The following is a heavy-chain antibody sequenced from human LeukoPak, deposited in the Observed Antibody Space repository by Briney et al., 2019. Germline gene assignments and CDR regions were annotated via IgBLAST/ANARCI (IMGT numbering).Heavy chain of an antibody. Sequence: PSETLSLTCTVSGGSISSYYWSWIRQPPGKGLEWIGFIYYSGSTNYSPSFKSRVTISVDTSKNQFSLKLTSVTAADTAMYYCARHGAAAGHFYYYGMDVWGQGTTVTVYS. V-gene: IGHV4-59*08. CDR1: GGSISSYY. J-gene: IGHJ6*02. D-gene: IGHD6-13*01. CDR2: IYYSGST. CDR3: ARHGAAAGHFYYYGMDV.